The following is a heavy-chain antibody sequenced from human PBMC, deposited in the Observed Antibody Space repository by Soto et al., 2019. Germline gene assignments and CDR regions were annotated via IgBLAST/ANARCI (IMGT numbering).Heavy chain of an antibody. CDR1: GFTFSGSA. V-gene: IGHV3-73*01. D-gene: IGHD3-22*01. CDR2: IRSKANSYAT. CDR3: TRSSDYYDSSGYLLDY. J-gene: IGHJ4*02. Sequence: GGSLRLSCAASGFTFSGSAMHWVRQASGKGLEWVGRIRSKANSYATAYAASVKGRFTISGDDSKNTAYLQMNSLKTEDTAVYYCTRSSDYYDSSGYLLDYWGQGTLVTVSS.